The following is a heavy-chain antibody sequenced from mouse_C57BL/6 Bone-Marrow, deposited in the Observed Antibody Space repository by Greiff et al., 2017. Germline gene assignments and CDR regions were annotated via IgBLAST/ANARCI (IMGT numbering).Heavy chain of an antibody. Sequence: ESGAELVRPGASVKLSCKASGYTFTDYYINWVKQRPGQGLEWIARIYPGSGNTYYNEKFKGKATLTAEKSSSTAYMQLSSLTSEDSAVYFLARESRWLLRLYYAMDYWGQGTSVTVSS. CDR1: GYTFTDYY. CDR3: ARESRWLLRLYYAMDY. J-gene: IGHJ4*01. V-gene: IGHV1-76*01. CDR2: IYPGSGNT. D-gene: IGHD2-3*01.